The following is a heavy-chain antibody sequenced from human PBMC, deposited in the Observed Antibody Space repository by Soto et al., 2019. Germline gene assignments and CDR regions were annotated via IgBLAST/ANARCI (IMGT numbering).Heavy chain of an antibody. CDR3: ARAVGPFDY. CDR1: GFIFSTYG. Sequence: QVQLVESGGGVVQPGRSLRLSCEASGFIFSTYGMHWVRQAPGKGLEWVAVIWYDGSNKYYADSVRGRFTISRDNSKNTLVLQLNSLRAEDTAVYYCARAVGPFDYWGQGTLVTVSS. V-gene: IGHV3-33*01. J-gene: IGHJ4*02. CDR2: IWYDGSNK. D-gene: IGHD1-26*01.